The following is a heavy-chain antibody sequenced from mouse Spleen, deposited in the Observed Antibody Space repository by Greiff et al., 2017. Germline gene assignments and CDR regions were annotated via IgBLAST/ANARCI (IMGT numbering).Heavy chain of an antibody. Sequence: EVKLQESGGGLVKLGGSLKLSCAASGFTFSSYAMSWVRQTPEKRLEWVATISSGGGNTYYPDSVKGRFTISRDNAKNTLYLQMSSLKSEDTAMYYCARQVYGSRNYFDYWGQGTTLTVSS. CDR3: ARQVYGSRNYFDY. CDR1: GFTFSSYA. J-gene: IGHJ2*01. D-gene: IGHD1-1*01. CDR2: ISSGGGNT. V-gene: IGHV5-9*04.